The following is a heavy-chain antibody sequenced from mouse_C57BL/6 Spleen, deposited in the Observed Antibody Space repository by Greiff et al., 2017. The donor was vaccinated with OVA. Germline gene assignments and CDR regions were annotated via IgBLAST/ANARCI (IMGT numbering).Heavy chain of an antibody. Sequence: EVKLQESGPGLVKPSQSLSLTCSVTGYSITSGYYWNWIRQFPGNKLEWMGYISYDGSNNYNPSLKNRISITRDTSKNQFFLKLNSVTTEDTATYYCAIDYGNYYFDYWGQGTTLTVSS. CDR2: ISYDGSN. CDR3: AIDYGNYYFDY. J-gene: IGHJ2*01. D-gene: IGHD2-1*01. CDR1: GYSITSGYY. V-gene: IGHV3-6*01.